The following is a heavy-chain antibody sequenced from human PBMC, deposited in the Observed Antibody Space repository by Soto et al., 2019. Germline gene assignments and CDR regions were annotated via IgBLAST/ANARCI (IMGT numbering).Heavy chain of an antibody. V-gene: IGHV3-30*18. CDR1: GFTFSSYG. J-gene: IGHJ4*02. Sequence: QVQLVESGGGGVQPGRSLRLSWAASGFTFSSYGMHWVRQAPGKGLEGVAVISYDGSNKYYADSVKGRFTVSRDKSKNTLYLQVNSLRAEDTAVYYCAKDKVPVVVTAPFAYWGQGTLVTVSS. CDR3: AKDKVPVVVTAPFAY. CDR2: ISYDGSNK. D-gene: IGHD2-21*02.